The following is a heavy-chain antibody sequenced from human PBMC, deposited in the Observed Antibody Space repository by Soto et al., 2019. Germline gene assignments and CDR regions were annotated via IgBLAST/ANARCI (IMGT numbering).Heavy chain of an antibody. J-gene: IGHJ5*02. CDR1: GDSISNGRYY. V-gene: IGHV4-31*03. D-gene: IGHD3-22*01. Sequence: QVQLQESGPGLVKPSQTLSLTCTVSGDSISNGRYYWSWIRQHPGKALEWIGYVSYSGRPYYNPSLKSRLTXSXHXXQNQFSLKMSFVTAADTAIYYCARAREYYDTEFDPWGQGALVSVSS. CDR2: VSYSGRP. CDR3: ARAREYYDTEFDP.